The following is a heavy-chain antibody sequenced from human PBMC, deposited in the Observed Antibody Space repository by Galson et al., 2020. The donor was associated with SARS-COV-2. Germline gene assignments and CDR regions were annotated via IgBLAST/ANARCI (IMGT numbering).Heavy chain of an antibody. D-gene: IGHD4-17*01. CDR1: RYTFPIYY. CDR3: ARDPGHGDYGFDY. J-gene: IGHJ4*02. CDR2: INPDRGDT. Sequence: ASVKVSCQSSRYTFPIYYMHWVRPAPGQGLDWMGRINPDRGDTSYAQKFQGRVTMTRDTSITTIYIELNSLKADDTAVYFCARDPGHGDYGFDYWGQGALVTVSS. V-gene: IGHV1-2*06.